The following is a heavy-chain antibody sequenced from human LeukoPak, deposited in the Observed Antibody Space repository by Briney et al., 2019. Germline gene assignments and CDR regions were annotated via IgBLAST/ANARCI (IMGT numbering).Heavy chain of an antibody. CDR2: IKQDGSEK. D-gene: IGHD2-15*01. CDR3: ARDSRVVTVANFDY. Sequence: GGSLRLSCAASGFTFSSYWMSWVRQAPGKGREWVANIKQDGSEKYYVDSVKGRFTVSRDNAKNSLYLQMNSLRAEDTAVYYCARDSRVVTVANFDYWGQGTLVTVSS. V-gene: IGHV3-7*01. J-gene: IGHJ4*02. CDR1: GFTFSSYW.